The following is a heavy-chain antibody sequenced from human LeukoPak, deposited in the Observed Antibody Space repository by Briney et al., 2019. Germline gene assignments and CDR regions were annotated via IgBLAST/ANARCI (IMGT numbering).Heavy chain of an antibody. CDR2: ISYTGTT. J-gene: IGHJ4*02. CDR3: ARQKGGVAGLKYYFDY. CDR1: GGSISSSTYY. D-gene: IGHD6-19*01. V-gene: IGHV4-39*01. Sequence: SETLSLTCTVSGGSISSSTYYWGWMRQPPGKGLEGIGSISYTGTTYYHPSLKSRVTISVDTSKNQFSLNLRSVTAADTAVYYCARQKGGVAGLKYYFDYWGQGTLVTVSS.